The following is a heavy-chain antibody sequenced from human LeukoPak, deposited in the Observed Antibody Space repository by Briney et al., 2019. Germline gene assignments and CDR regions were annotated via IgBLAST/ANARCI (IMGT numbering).Heavy chain of an antibody. Sequence: PGGSLRLSCAAAGLTFSNYGMHWVRQAPGKGLQWVAYIRYDGRNKYSADSVKGRFTIYRDNSKSTLYLQMNSLRPEDTAVYYCARDRADFYSNRWFDPWGQGTLVTVSS. CDR2: IRYDGRNK. V-gene: IGHV3-30*02. CDR3: ARDRADFYSNRWFDP. J-gene: IGHJ5*02. CDR1: GLTFSNYG. D-gene: IGHD4-11*01.